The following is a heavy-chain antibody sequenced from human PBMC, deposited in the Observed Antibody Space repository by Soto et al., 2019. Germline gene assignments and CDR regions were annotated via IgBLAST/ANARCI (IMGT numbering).Heavy chain of an antibody. CDR2: IIPKYGTT. Sequence: QVQLMQSGAEVTKPGSSVKVSCKASGGPFNTFGISWVRQAPGQGLEWLGGIIPKYGTTNYARRFQGRVTITADEYTTTAYLEVRSLRHDDTALYYCARTRQRRPVFYVDYWGQGTPISVTS. J-gene: IGHJ4*02. D-gene: IGHD2-2*01. V-gene: IGHV1-69*01. CDR3: ARTRQRRPVFYVDY. CDR1: GGPFNTFG.